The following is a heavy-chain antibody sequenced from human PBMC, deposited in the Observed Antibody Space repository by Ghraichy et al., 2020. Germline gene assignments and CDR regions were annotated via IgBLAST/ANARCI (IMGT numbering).Heavy chain of an antibody. CDR2: IYHSGST. D-gene: IGHD4-17*01. V-gene: IGHV4-4*02. CDR3: AAKRPVSWDDYGDYASL. CDR1: GGSISSSNW. J-gene: IGHJ4*02. Sequence: SETLSLTCAVSGGSISSSNWWSWVRQPPGKGLEWIGEIYHSGSTNYNPSLKSRVTISVDKSKNQFSLKLSSVTAADTAVYYCAAKRPVSWDDYGDYASLWGQGTLVTVSS.